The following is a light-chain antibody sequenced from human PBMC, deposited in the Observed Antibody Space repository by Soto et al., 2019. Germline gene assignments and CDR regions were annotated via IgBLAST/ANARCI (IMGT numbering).Light chain of an antibody. Sequence: EIVLTQSPATLSLSPGERATLSCRASQSVDRRLAWYQQKPGQAPRLLISDTFNRATGIPGRFSGSGSGTDFTLTIFSLEAEDFAVYYRQHCINWPPVYTFGQGNKQEIK. J-gene: IGKJ2*01. CDR1: QSVDRR. CDR2: DTF. V-gene: IGKV3-11*01. CDR3: QHCINWPPVYT.